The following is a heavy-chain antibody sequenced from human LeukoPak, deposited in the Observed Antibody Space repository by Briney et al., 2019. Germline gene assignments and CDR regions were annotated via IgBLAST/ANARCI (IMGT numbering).Heavy chain of an antibody. V-gene: IGHV4-31*03. J-gene: IGHJ4*02. CDR2: IHNSGRT. CDR3: ARLSGADNSGYSQLFDF. D-gene: IGHD3-22*01. Sequence: SETLSLTVSVLGRAFTSGGYYWSSIRQHPGKGLEWIGYIHNSGRTNYSPSLRSRITISVDTSKNQFSLKVTSVTAADTAVYYCARLSGADNSGYSQLFDFWGQGTLVTVSS. CDR1: GRAFTSGGYY.